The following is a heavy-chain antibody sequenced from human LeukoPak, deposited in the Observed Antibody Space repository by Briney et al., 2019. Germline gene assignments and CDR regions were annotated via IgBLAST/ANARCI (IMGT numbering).Heavy chain of an antibody. D-gene: IGHD3-22*01. V-gene: IGHV3-23*01. J-gene: IGHJ4*02. CDR1: GFTFSSYA. Sequence: PGGSLRLSCAASGFTFSSYAMSWVRQAPGKGLEWVSDISGSGRGGSTHYADSVKGRFTISRDNSKNTLYLQMNSLRAEDTAVYYCAKASAMIVVVSKHFDYWGQGTLVTVSS. CDR3: AKASAMIVVVSKHFDY. CDR2: ISGSGRGGST.